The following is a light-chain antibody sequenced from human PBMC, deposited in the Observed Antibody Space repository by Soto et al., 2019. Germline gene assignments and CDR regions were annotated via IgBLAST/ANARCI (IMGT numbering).Light chain of an antibody. CDR1: QSVGIY. Sequence: EIVLTQSPATLSSSPGERATLSCRASQSVGIYLGWYQQRPDQAPRLLIYDASNRAAGIPGRFSGSGSGTDFTLTINSLEPEDFAVYYCQYRNTWPPAFGQGTRLEIK. J-gene: IGKJ5*01. CDR2: DAS. CDR3: QYRNTWPPA. V-gene: IGKV3-11*01.